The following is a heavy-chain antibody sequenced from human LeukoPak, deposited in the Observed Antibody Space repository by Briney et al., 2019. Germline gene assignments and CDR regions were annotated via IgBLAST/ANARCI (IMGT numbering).Heavy chain of an antibody. V-gene: IGHV3-23*01. D-gene: IGHD2-2*01. J-gene: IGHJ4*02. CDR2: ISGSGGST. CDR3: AKNSVPAAMHTYSFDY. Sequence: PGGSLRLSCAASGFIFSSYAMSWVRQAPGKGLEWVSAISGSGGSTYYADSVKGRFTISRDNSKNTLYLQMNSLRAEDTAVYYCAKNSVPAAMHTYSFDYWGQGTLVTVSS. CDR1: GFIFSSYA.